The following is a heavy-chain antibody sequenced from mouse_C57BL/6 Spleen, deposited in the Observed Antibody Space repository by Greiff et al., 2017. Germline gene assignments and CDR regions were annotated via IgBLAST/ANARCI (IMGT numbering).Heavy chain of an antibody. CDR3: ASPYGYDVGWYFDV. V-gene: IGHV1-82*01. D-gene: IGHD2-2*01. J-gene: IGHJ1*03. CDR2: IYPGDGDT. Sequence: LVESGPELVKPGASVKISCKASGYAFSSSWMNWVKQRPGKGLEWIGRIYPGDGDTNYNGKFKGKATLTADKSSSTAYMQLSSLTSEDAAVYFCASPYGYDVGWYFDVWGTGTTVTVSS. CDR1: GYAFSSSW.